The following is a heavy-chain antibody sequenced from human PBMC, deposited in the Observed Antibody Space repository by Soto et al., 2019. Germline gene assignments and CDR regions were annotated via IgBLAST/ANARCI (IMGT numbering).Heavy chain of an antibody. CDR3: ARQGFGPLHGLVDV. V-gene: IGHV4-59*08. D-gene: IGHD3-10*01. Sequence: QVQLQESGPGLVKPSETLSLSCTVSGGSISSYYWSWFRQSPGKRMEWIGYVHHSWGSSYNPSLQSRVAISLDTSKSQFSLKVPSVTATDTAVYYCARQGFGPLHGLVDVWGQGTTVTVS. J-gene: IGHJ6*02. CDR1: GGSISSYY. CDR2: VHHSWGS.